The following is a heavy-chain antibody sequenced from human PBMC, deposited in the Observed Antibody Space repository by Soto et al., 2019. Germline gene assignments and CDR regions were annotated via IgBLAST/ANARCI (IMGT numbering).Heavy chain of an antibody. D-gene: IGHD4-17*01. CDR3: ARATVVIPVRNNWFDP. CDR1: GGSISSYY. V-gene: IGHV4-59*01. Sequence: PSETLSLTCTVSGGSISSYYWSWIRQPPGKGLEWIGYIYYSGSTNYNPSLKSRVTISVDTSKNQFSLKLSSVTAADTAVYYCARATVVIPVRNNWFDPWGQGTLVTVSS. J-gene: IGHJ5*02. CDR2: IYYSGST.